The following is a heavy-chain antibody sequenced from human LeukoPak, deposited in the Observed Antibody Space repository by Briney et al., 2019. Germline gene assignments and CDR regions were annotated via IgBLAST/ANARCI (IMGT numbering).Heavy chain of an antibody. Sequence: GGFLRLSSAASGFTFSTYAMAWARQAPGKGLEWFSAISGNGGSTYSADSVRGRFTISRDNSKNTLDLQMNSLTAEDTAVYYCARGPVVPSATYFFDYWGQGTLVVVSS. CDR3: ARGPVVPSATYFFDY. CDR2: ISGNGGST. D-gene: IGHD2-2*01. V-gene: IGHV3-23*01. CDR1: GFTFSTYA. J-gene: IGHJ4*02.